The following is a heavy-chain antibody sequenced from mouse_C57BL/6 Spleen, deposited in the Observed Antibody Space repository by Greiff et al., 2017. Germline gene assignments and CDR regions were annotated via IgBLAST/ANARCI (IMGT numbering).Heavy chain of an antibody. D-gene: IGHD2-5*01. J-gene: IGHJ2*01. Sequence: EVKLQESGAELVRPGASVKLSCTASGFNFKDDYMPWVKQRPEQGLEWIGWLDPENGDNEYASKFQGKATITADTSSHTAYLQLSSLTSEDTAVYYYTYSNYVGYWGQGTTLTVAS. V-gene: IGHV14-4*01. CDR1: GFNFKDDY. CDR3: TYSNYVGY. CDR2: LDPENGDN.